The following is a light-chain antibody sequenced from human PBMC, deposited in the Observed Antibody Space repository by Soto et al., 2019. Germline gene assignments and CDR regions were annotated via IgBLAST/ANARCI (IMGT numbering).Light chain of an antibody. CDR2: GAS. J-gene: IGKJ1*01. V-gene: IGKV3-20*01. CDR1: QSVSSSY. Sequence: IVLPESLGTLSLTPEERATLSCRASQSVSSSYLAWYQQKPGQAPRLLIYGASNRATGIPDRFSGSGSGTDFTLTISCLEPEDFAVYYGAQYGRSGTFAQRTKADIK. CDR3: AQYGRSGT.